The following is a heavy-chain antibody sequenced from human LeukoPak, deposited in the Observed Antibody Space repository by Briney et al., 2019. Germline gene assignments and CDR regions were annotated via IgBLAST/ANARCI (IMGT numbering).Heavy chain of an antibody. CDR2: ITSNGDTT. CDR1: GFTFSSYI. V-gene: IGHV3-64*04. J-gene: IGHJ4*02. D-gene: IGHD3-16*01. Sequence: GGSLRLSCSASGFTFSSYIMHWARQAPGKGLEYVSAITSNGDTTYYADSVKGRFTISRDDSKNTLYLQMNSLETEDTAVYFCTTDLPGGPEDSWGQGTLVTVSS. CDR3: TTDLPGGPEDS.